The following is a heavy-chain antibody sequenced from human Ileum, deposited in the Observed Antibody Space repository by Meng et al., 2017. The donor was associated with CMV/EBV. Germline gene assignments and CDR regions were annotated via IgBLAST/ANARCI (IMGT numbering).Heavy chain of an antibody. J-gene: IGHJ4*01. CDR1: LSTSGVG. V-gene: IGHV2-5*02. CDR3: AHRLPGVGSGWDSGVFDY. D-gene: IGHD2-15*01. CDR2: IYWDDDK. Sequence: LSTSGVGVAWVRPPPGKALECLGIIYWDDDKRYNPSLTSRLSITKDTSKNQVVLTMTNMDPVDTATYYCAHRLPGVGSGWDSGVFDYWGHGTLVTVSS.